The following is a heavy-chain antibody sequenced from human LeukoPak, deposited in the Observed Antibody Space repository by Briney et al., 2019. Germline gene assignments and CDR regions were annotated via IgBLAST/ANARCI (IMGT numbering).Heavy chain of an antibody. Sequence: PGRSLRLSCGALGFTFSSYGLHGVHQAPGKGLEGVAGIWYDGSNEYYAESVKGRFIISRDNSRNTLYLQMSSLRAEDTALYYRVRDLEHNDFWSGYWPDAFDSWGQGTMVFVSS. CDR3: VRDLEHNDFWSGYWPDAFDS. V-gene: IGHV3-33*01. J-gene: IGHJ3*02. D-gene: IGHD3-3*01. CDR1: GFTFSSYG. CDR2: IWYDGSNE.